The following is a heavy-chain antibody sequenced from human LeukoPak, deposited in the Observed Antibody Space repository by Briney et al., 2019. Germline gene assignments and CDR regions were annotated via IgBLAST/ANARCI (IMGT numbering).Heavy chain of an antibody. CDR3: ARDAITSGWFDAYDM. Sequence: GGSLRLSCTASGFTFKTYAMHWVRQAPGRGLEYVSSITTDGTTTYHANPVKGRLTISRDNSKNTLYLQMGSLRVEDMALYYCARDAITSGWFDAYDMWGQGTMVTVSS. CDR2: ITTDGTTT. J-gene: IGHJ3*02. V-gene: IGHV3-64*01. D-gene: IGHD6-19*01. CDR1: GFTFKTYA.